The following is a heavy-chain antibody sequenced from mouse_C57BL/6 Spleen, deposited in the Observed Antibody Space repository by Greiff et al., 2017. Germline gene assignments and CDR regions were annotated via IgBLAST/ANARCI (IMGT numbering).Heavy chain of an antibody. CDR1: GFTFSDYG. CDR3: ARELITTVVIDY. V-gene: IGHV5-17*01. D-gene: IGHD1-1*01. Sequence: EVKLMESGGGLVKPGGSLKLSCAASGFTFSDYGMHWVRQAPEKGLEWVAYISSGSSTIYYADTVKGRFTISRDNAKNTLFLQMTSLRSEDTAMYYCARELITTVVIDYWGQGTTLTVSS. CDR2: ISSGSSTI. J-gene: IGHJ2*01.